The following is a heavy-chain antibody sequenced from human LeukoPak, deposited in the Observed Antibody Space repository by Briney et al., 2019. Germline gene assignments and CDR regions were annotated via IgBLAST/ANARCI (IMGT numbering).Heavy chain of an antibody. Sequence: SQTLSLTCAISGDSVSSNSAAWNWIRQSPSRGLEWLGRIYYRSKWYNDYAVSVKSRITINPDTSKNQFSLQLNSVTPEDTAVYYCARGLANIAAAGSRPPPKDPYFDYWGQGTLVTVSS. CDR2: IYYRSKWYN. D-gene: IGHD6-13*01. CDR3: ARGLANIAAAGSRPPPKDPYFDY. CDR1: GDSVSSNSAA. J-gene: IGHJ4*02. V-gene: IGHV6-1*01.